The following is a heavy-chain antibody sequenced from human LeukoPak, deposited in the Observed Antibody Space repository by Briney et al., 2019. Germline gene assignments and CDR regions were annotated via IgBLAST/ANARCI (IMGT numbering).Heavy chain of an antibody. CDR3: AREYYDSSGFPY. D-gene: IGHD3-22*01. CDR1: GFTFSSYW. Sequence: PGGSLRLSCAASGFTFSSYWMHWVRQAPGKGLEWVSSISSSSSYIYYADSMKGRFTISRDNAKSSLFLQMNSLRAEDTAVYYCAREYYDSSGFPYWGQGTLVTVSS. V-gene: IGHV3-21*01. J-gene: IGHJ4*02. CDR2: ISSSSSYI.